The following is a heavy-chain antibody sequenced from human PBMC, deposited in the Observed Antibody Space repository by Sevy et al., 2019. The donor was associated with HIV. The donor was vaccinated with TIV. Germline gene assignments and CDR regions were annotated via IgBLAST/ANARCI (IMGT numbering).Heavy chain of an antibody. CDR3: ARAYREYYYGMDV. D-gene: IGHD4-4*01. J-gene: IGHJ6*02. Sequence: SETLSLTCSVSGVSISGYYWSWIRQPPGKGLEWIGYIYYNGRTNYKPSPKSRVPISVDTSKNQFSLKLNSVTVADTAVYYCARAYREYYYGMDVWGQGTTVTVSS. CDR2: IYYNGRT. V-gene: IGHV4-59*01. CDR1: GVSISGYY.